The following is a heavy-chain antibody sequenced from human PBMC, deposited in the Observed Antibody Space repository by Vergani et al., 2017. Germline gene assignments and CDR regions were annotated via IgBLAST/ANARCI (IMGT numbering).Heavy chain of an antibody. CDR2: IYSGGST. CDR3: ARDSSGWYGGDY. J-gene: IGHJ4*02. D-gene: IGHD6-19*01. Sequence: EVQLVESGGGLIHPGGSLRLSCAASGFTVSSNYMSWVRQAPGKGLEWVSIIYSGGSTYYADSVKGRFTISRDNSKNTLYLQMNSLRAEDTAVYYCARDSSGWYGGDYWGQGTLVTVSS. V-gene: IGHV3-66*03. CDR1: GFTVSSNY.